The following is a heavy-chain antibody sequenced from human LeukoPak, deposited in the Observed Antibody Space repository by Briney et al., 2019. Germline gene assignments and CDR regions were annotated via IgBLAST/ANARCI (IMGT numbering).Heavy chain of an antibody. Sequence: GGSLRLSCAASGFIVNDNHMAWVRQAPGKGLEWVSVVNSGGSTSYADSVKDRFTISRDNSKNTLFLQMNSLRAEDTALYYCTRTYGDYDYYYGMDVWGQGTTVTVSS. CDR2: VNSGGST. CDR1: GFIVNDNH. D-gene: IGHD4-17*01. CDR3: TRTYGDYDYYYGMDV. J-gene: IGHJ6*02. V-gene: IGHV3-66*01.